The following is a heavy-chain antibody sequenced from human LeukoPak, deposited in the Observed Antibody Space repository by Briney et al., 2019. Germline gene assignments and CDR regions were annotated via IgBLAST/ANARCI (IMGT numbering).Heavy chain of an antibody. Sequence: SETLSLTCTVSGGSISSSSYYWGWTRQPPGKGLEWIGYIYHSGSTYYNPSLKSRVTISVDRSKNQFSLKLSSVTAADTAVYYCARAVYYYDSSGFDYWGQGTLVTVSS. V-gene: IGHV4-39*07. J-gene: IGHJ4*02. CDR3: ARAVYYYDSSGFDY. D-gene: IGHD3-22*01. CDR2: IYHSGST. CDR1: GGSISSSSYY.